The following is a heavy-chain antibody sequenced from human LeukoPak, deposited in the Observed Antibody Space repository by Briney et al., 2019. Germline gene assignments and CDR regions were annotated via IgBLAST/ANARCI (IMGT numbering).Heavy chain of an antibody. Sequence: GGSLRLSCAASGFAFDDYGMSWVREGPGKGLEWVSFINWNGVSTDYADSVKGRFTISRDNAKNSLFLQMNSLRAEDTAFYNCAREVGFCSGGSCYQHWGQGTLVTVSS. V-gene: IGHV3-20*01. J-gene: IGHJ1*01. CDR2: INWNGVST. D-gene: IGHD2-15*01. CDR3: AREVGFCSGGSCYQH. CDR1: GFAFDDYG.